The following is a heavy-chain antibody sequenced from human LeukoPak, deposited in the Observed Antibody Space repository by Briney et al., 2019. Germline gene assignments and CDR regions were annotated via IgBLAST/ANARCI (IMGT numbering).Heavy chain of an antibody. CDR1: GYTFTSHG. Sequence: ASVKVSCKASGYTFTSHGISWVRQAPGQGLEWMGWINPNSGGTNYAQKFQGRVTMTRDTSISTAYMELSSLRSDDTAVYYCARVKPAAGYYYYYYMDVWGKGTTVTVSS. V-gene: IGHV1-2*02. J-gene: IGHJ6*03. D-gene: IGHD6-13*01. CDR3: ARVKPAAGYYYYYYMDV. CDR2: INPNSGGT.